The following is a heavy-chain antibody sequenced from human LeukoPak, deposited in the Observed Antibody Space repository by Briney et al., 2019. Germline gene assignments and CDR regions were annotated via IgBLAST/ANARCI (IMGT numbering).Heavy chain of an antibody. D-gene: IGHD4-23*01. CDR1: GASITSSNYY. J-gene: IGHJ4*02. CDR3: ARRYGGKADY. V-gene: IGHV4-39*07. Sequence: SETLSLTCAVSGASITSSNYYWGWVRQSPGKGLEWIGEINHSGSTNYNPSLKSRVTISVDTSKNQFSLKLSSVTAADTAVYYCARRYGGKADYWGQGTLVTVSS. CDR2: INHSGST.